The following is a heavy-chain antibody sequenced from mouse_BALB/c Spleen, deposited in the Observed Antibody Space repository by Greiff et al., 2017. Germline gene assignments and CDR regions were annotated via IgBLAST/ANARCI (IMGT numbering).Heavy chain of an antibody. CDR3: ARSDYGSSPWFAY. J-gene: IGHJ3*01. CDR1: GYSFTGYY. D-gene: IGHD1-1*01. V-gene: IGHV1S34*01. CDR2: ISCYNGAT. Sequence: LVKTGASVKISCKASGYSFTGYYMHWVKQSHGKSLEWIGYISCYNGATSYNQKFKGKATFTVDTSSSTAYMQFNSLTSEDSAVYYCARSDYGSSPWFAYWGQGTLVTVSA.